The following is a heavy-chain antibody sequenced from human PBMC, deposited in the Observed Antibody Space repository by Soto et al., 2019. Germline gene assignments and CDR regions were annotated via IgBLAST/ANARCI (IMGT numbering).Heavy chain of an antibody. CDR2: TRTKANSYTT. D-gene: IGHD2-2*01. CDR1: GFTFSDHY. V-gene: IGHV3-72*01. CDR3: ARGNLGYCSSTSCYGAFDI. J-gene: IGHJ3*02. Sequence: EVQLVESGGGLVQPGGSRRLSCAASGFTFSDHYMDWVRQAPGRGLGGVGRTRTKANSYTTEYAASVKARFTISRDDSKNSLYLQMNSLKTEDTAVYYCARGNLGYCSSTSCYGAFDIWGQGTMVTVSS.